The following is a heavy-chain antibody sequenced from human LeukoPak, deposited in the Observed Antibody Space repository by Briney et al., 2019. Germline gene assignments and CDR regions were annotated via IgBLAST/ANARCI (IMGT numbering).Heavy chain of an antibody. J-gene: IGHJ3*02. CDR3: ARAPDYYDSSGYYNDAFDI. D-gene: IGHD3-22*01. V-gene: IGHV4-4*07. CDR2: IYTSGST. Sequence: SETLSLTCTVSGGSISSYYWSWIRQPAGKGLEWIGRIYTSGSTNYNPSLKSRVTMSVDTSKNQFSLKLSSVTAADTAVYYCARAPDYYDSSGYYNDAFDIWGQGIMVTVSS. CDR1: GGSISSYY.